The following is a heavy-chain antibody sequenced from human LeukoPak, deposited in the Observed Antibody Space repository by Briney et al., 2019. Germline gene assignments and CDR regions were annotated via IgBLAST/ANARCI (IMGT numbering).Heavy chain of an antibody. Sequence: PGGSLRLSCAASGFTVSTNYMSWVRQAPGKGLEWVSVIYSGGSTNYADSVKGRFTISSDNSKNTLFLQMNSLRAEDTAVYYCAREHTAALGYWGQGTLVTVSS. D-gene: IGHD2-21*02. V-gene: IGHV3-66*01. CDR2: IYSGGST. CDR1: GFTVSTNY. J-gene: IGHJ4*02. CDR3: AREHTAALGY.